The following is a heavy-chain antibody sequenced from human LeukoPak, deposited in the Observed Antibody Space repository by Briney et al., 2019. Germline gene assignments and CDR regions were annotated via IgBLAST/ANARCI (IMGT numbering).Heavy chain of an antibody. J-gene: IGHJ4*02. Sequence: GGSLRLSCAASGFTFSSYSMTWIRQAPGKGLEWVSYISGSGRPRYADSATGRFTISRDNARNSLYLQMSSLRVEDTAVYYCARAPTGQIDYWGQGTLATVSS. D-gene: IGHD3-9*01. CDR3: ARAPTGQIDY. CDR2: ISGSGRP. CDR1: GFTFSSYS. V-gene: IGHV3-48*04.